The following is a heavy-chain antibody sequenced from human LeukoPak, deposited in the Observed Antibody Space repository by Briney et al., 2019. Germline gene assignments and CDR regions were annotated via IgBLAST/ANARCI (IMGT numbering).Heavy chain of an antibody. Sequence: PGGSLRLSCAASGFIFSNYAMHWVRQTPGKGLEWVAVISYDGSDKYYADSVKGRFTASRDISKNTLYLQLNSLRTEDTAVYYCAKDRVSGYYRGDYFDYWGQGILVTVSS. D-gene: IGHD3-22*01. CDR1: GFIFSNYA. J-gene: IGHJ4*02. CDR3: AKDRVSGYYRGDYFDY. V-gene: IGHV3-30*18. CDR2: ISYDGSDK.